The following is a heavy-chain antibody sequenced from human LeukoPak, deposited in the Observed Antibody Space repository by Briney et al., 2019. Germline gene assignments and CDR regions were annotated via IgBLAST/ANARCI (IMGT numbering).Heavy chain of an antibody. D-gene: IGHD6-13*01. CDR2: INAGNGNT. CDR3: ARVIAAAGKSASYYFDY. J-gene: IGHJ4*02. V-gene: IGHV1-3*01. CDR1: GYTFTSYA. Sequence: GASVKVSCKASGYTFTSYAMHWVRQAPRQRLEWMGWINAGNGNTKYSQKFQGRVTITRDTSASTAYMELSSLRSEDTAVYYCARVIAAAGKSASYYFDYWGQGTLVTVSS.